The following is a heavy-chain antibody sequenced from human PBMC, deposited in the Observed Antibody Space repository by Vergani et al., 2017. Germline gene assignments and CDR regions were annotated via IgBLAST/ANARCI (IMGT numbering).Heavy chain of an antibody. Sequence: QVQLQESGPGLVKPSETLSLTCTVSGGSISSNYWSWIRQPAGKGLEWIGRIHTSGSTNYNPSLKSRITLSVDTYKNQFSLKLGSVTDADTAVYYCARVYSSYWGYDYWGQGTLVTVSS. CDR1: GGSISSNY. V-gene: IGHV4-4*07. CDR3: ARVYSSYWGYDY. CDR2: IHTSGST. D-gene: IGHD6-6*01. J-gene: IGHJ4*02.